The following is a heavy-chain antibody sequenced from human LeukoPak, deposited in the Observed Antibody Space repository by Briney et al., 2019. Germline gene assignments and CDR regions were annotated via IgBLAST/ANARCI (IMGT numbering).Heavy chain of an antibody. Sequence: GGSLRLSCAASGFAFSSYAMSWVRQAPGKGLEWVSAISGSGGSTYYADSVKGRFTISRDNSKNTLYLQMNSLRAEDTAVYYCAKDGMSIAAREGFDYWGQGTLVTVSS. V-gene: IGHV3-23*01. J-gene: IGHJ4*02. CDR1: GFAFSSYA. CDR3: AKDGMSIAAREGFDY. CDR2: ISGSGGST. D-gene: IGHD6-6*01.